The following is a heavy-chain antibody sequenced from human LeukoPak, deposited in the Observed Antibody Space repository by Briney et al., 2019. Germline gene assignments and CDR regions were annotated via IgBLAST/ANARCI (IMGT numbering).Heavy chain of an antibody. Sequence: PSETLSLTCAVSGGSISSGGYSWSWIRQPPGKGLEWIGYIYHSGSTYYNPSLKSRVTISVDWSKNQFSLKLSSVTAADTAVYYCARGGKLTVDAFDIWGQGTMVTVSS. J-gene: IGHJ3*02. CDR2: IYHSGST. V-gene: IGHV4-30-2*01. D-gene: IGHD1-1*01. CDR3: ARGGKLTVDAFDI. CDR1: GGSISSGGYS.